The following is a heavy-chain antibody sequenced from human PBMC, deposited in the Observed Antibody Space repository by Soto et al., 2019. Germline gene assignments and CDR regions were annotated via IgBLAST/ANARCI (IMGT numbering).Heavy chain of an antibody. CDR3: ARPPPVTTGNDAFDI. CDR1: GYSFTSYW. D-gene: IGHD4-17*01. Sequence: GESLKISCKGSGYSFTSYWIGLVRQMTGKGLEWMGIIYPGDSDTRYSPSFQGQVTISADKSISTAYLQWGSLKASDTAMYYCARPPPVTTGNDAFDIWGQGTMVTVSS. J-gene: IGHJ3*02. CDR2: IYPGDSDT. V-gene: IGHV5-51*01.